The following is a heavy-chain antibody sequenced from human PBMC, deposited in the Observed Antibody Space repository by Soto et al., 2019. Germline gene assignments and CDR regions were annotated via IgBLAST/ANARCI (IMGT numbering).Heavy chain of an antibody. CDR3: ARPVNFRYSSSWYDGLGYFDY. J-gene: IGHJ4*02. D-gene: IGHD6-13*01. Sequence: QLQLQESGPGLVKPSETLSLTCTVSGGSISSSSYYWGWIRQPPGKGLEWIGSIYYSGSTYYNPSLKSRVTISVDTSKNQFSLKLSSVTAADTAVYYCARPVNFRYSSSWYDGLGYFDYWGQGTLVTVSS. CDR1: GGSISSSSYY. CDR2: IYYSGST. V-gene: IGHV4-39*01.